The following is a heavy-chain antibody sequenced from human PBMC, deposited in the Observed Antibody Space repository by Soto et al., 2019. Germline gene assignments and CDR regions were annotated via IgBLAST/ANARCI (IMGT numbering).Heavy chain of an antibody. Sequence: QVQLQQWGAGLLKPSETLSLTCAAYGGSFSGYYWSWIRQPPGKGLEWIGEINHSGSTNYNPSLKSRVTISVDTSKNQFSLKLSSVTAADTAVYYCARALGYTYGHLPIDYWGQGTLVTVSS. CDR3: ARALGYTYGHLPIDY. J-gene: IGHJ4*02. CDR1: GGSFSGYY. V-gene: IGHV4-34*01. CDR2: INHSGST. D-gene: IGHD5-18*01.